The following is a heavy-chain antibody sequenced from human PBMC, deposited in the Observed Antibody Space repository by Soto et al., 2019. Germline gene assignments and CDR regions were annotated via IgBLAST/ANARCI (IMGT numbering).Heavy chain of an antibody. CDR2: ISSSSSTI. CDR3: ARGYYYDSSGPEDY. D-gene: IGHD3-22*01. Sequence: GGSLRLSCAASGFTFSSYWMSWVRQAPGKGLEWVSYISSSSSTIYYADSVKGRFTISRDNAKNSLYLQMNSLRDEDTAVYYCARGYYYDSSGPEDYWGQGTLVTVSS. J-gene: IGHJ4*02. V-gene: IGHV3-48*02. CDR1: GFTFSSYW.